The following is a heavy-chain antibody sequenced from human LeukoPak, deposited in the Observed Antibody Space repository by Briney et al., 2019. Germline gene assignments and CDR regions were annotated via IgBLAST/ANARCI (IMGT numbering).Heavy chain of an antibody. V-gene: IGHV5-51*01. CDR2: IYPPDSGT. D-gene: IGHD1-1*01. Sequence: GESLKISCKGSAYIFSNSWIGWVRQMPGKGLEWMGIIYPPDSGTRYSPSFQGQVTLSADKSISTAYLQWSSLKASDTAIYYCARRNVDLSFDYWGQGTLVTVSS. CDR3: ARRNVDLSFDY. J-gene: IGHJ4*02. CDR1: AYIFSNSW.